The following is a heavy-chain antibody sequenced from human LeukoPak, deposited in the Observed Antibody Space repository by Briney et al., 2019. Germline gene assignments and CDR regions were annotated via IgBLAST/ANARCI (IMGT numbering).Heavy chain of an antibody. D-gene: IGHD2-2*01. J-gene: IGHJ4*02. CDR3: AKEGKTDQDIVVVPAARHFDY. CDR1: GFTFSSYA. CDR2: ISGSGGST. Sequence: GGSLRLSCAASGFTFSSYAMSWVRQAPGKGLEWVSAISGSGGSTYYADSVKGRFTISRDNSKNTLYLQMNSLRAEDTAVYYCAKEGKTDQDIVVVPAARHFDYWGQGTLVTVSS. V-gene: IGHV3-23*01.